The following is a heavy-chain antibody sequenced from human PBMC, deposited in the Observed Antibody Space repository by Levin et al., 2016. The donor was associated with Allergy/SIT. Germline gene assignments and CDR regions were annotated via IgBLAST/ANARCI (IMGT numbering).Heavy chain of an antibody. J-gene: IGHJ6*03. D-gene: IGHD5-12*01. CDR3: ARGGYSGYGGRENYYYMDV. V-gene: IGHV3-21*06. Sequence: GESLKISCVMSGFTFSSYSMNWVRQAPGKGLEWVSSISSSGTYIYYADSLKGRFTISRDNAKHSLYLQMNSLRAEDTALYYCARGGYSGYGGRENYYYMDVWGRGTTVTVSS. CDR2: ISSSGTYI. CDR1: GFTFSSYS.